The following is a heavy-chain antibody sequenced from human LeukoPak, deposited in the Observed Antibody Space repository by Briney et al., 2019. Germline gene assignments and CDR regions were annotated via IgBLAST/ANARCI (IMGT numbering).Heavy chain of an antibody. CDR3: AKSRDTAMVILLFDY. D-gene: IGHD5-18*01. Sequence: GGSLRLSCAASGFTFSSYAMSWVRQAPGKGLEWVSAISGSGGSTYYADSVKGRFTISRDNSKNTLYLQMSSLRAEDTAVYYCAKSRDTAMVILLFDYWGQGTLVTVSS. V-gene: IGHV3-23*01. CDR1: GFTFSSYA. J-gene: IGHJ4*02. CDR2: ISGSGGST.